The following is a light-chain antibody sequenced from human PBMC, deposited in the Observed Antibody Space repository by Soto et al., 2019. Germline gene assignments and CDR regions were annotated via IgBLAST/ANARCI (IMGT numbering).Light chain of an antibody. Sequence: SGERGTLSWRASQSVSINSAWYPQKPGQAPSLLTYGASTRATGIPARFSRSGSGTEFILTIGSLLSGDVACYYGQQDNNLPPWALDQGTKVDI. CDR2: GAS. V-gene: IGKV3-15*01. CDR3: QQDNNLPPWA. J-gene: IGKJ1*01. CDR1: QSVSIN.